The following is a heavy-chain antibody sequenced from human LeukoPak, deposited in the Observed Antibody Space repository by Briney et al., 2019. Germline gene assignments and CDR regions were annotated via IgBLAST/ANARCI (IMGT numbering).Heavy chain of an antibody. CDR1: GGSISSYC. CDR2: IYYSGST. Sequence: PSETLSLTCTVSGGSISSYCWSWIRQPPGKGLEWIGYIYYSGSTNYNPSLKSRVTISVDTSKNQFSLKLSSVTAADTAVYYCAKGRSYYYAFDIWGQGTMVTVSS. J-gene: IGHJ3*02. CDR3: AKGRSYYYAFDI. V-gene: IGHV4-59*01. D-gene: IGHD1-26*01.